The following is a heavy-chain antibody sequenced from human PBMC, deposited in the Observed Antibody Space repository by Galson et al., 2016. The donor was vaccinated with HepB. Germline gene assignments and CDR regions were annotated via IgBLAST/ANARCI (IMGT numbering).Heavy chain of an antibody. D-gene: IGHD6-19*01. CDR2: IWFDGSSK. Sequence: SLRLSCAASGFIFSHYGMHWVRQAPGEGLEWVAMIWFDGSSKHHSDSVRGRFTISRDNSKNTLYLEMNSLRAEDTAEYYCAREMLYRNGWYINHGFDYWGQGTLVTVSS. J-gene: IGHJ4*02. V-gene: IGHV3-33*01. CDR1: GFIFSHYG. CDR3: AREMLYRNGWYINHGFDY.